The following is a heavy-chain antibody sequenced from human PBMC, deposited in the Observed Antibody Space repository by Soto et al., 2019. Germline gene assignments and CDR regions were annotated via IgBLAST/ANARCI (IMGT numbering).Heavy chain of an antibody. Sequence: ASVKVSCKASGGTFSSYAISWVRQAPGQGLEWMGGIIPIFGTANYAQKFQGRVTITADESTSTAYMELSSLRSEDTAVYYCARTRLTGTQNWFDPWGQGTLVTVSS. V-gene: IGHV1-69*13. CDR3: ARTRLTGTQNWFDP. CDR1: GGTFSSYA. J-gene: IGHJ5*02. D-gene: IGHD1-7*01. CDR2: IIPIFGTA.